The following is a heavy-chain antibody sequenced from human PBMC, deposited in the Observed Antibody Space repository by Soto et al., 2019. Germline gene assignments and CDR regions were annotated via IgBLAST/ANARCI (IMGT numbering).Heavy chain of an antibody. V-gene: IGHV1-69*13. D-gene: IGHD6-13*01. CDR3: ARWYSSSWYLDS. CDR2: IIPIFGTA. Sequence: SSVKVSCKASGGTFSSYAISWVRQAPGQGLEWMGGIIPIFGTANYAQKFQGRVTVTADESTSTAYMELSSLKASDTAMYYCARWYSSSWYLDSWGQGTLVTVSS. J-gene: IGHJ4*02. CDR1: GGTFSSYA.